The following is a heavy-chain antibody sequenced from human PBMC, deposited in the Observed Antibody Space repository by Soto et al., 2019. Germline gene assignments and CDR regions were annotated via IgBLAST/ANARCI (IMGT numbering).Heavy chain of an antibody. V-gene: IGHV4-30-2*01. Sequence: SETLSLTCAVSGGSISSGGYSWSWIRQPPGKGLEWIGYIYHSGSTYYNPSLKSRVTISVDTSKNQFSLKLSSVTAADTAVYYCARVSGSGSYYGFDPWGQGTLVTVSS. CDR3: ARVSGSGSYYGFDP. CDR1: GGSISSGGYS. D-gene: IGHD3-10*01. J-gene: IGHJ5*02. CDR2: IYHSGST.